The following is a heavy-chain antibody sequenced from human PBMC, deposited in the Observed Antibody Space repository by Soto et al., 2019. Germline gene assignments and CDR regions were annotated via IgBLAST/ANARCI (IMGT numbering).Heavy chain of an antibody. CDR2: ISYDGSNK. CDR3: AKADSSGLNFDY. Sequence: GGSLRLSCAASGFTFSSYGMHWVRQAPGKGLEWVAVISYDGSNKYYADSVKGRFTISRDNSKNTLYLQMNSLRAEDTAVYYCAKADSSGLNFDYWGQGTLVTVSS. D-gene: IGHD3-22*01. CDR1: GFTFSSYG. V-gene: IGHV3-30*18. J-gene: IGHJ4*02.